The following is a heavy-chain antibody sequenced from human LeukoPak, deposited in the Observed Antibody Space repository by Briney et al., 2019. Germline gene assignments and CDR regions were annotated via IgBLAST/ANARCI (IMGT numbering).Heavy chain of an antibody. CDR3: ARDHRADVLRFLEWLLPPYYMDV. Sequence: ASVKLSCKASGYTFTSYGISWVRQAPGQGLEWMGWISAYNGNTNYAQKLQGRVTMTTDTSTSTAYMELRSLRSDDPAVYYCARDHRADVLRFLEWLLPPYYMDVWGKGTTVTVSS. V-gene: IGHV1-18*01. J-gene: IGHJ6*03. CDR2: ISAYNGNT. CDR1: GYTFTSYG. D-gene: IGHD3-3*01.